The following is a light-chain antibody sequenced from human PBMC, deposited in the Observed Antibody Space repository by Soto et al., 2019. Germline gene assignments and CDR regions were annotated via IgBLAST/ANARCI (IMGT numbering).Light chain of an antibody. V-gene: IGKV3-11*01. CDR1: QSVSNY. CDR2: DAS. Sequence: EIVLTQSPATLSLSPGERATLSCRASQSVSNYLAWYQQKPGQAPRLLIYDASTRATATPDRVSGSGSGTDFTLTISNLEPEDFAVYYCLQRSSWPRTFGQGTRLEIK. CDR3: LQRSSWPRT. J-gene: IGKJ2*01.